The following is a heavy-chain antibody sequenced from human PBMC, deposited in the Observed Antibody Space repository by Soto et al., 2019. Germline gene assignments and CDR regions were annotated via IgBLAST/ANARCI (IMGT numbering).Heavy chain of an antibody. CDR1: GFTFSGYS. J-gene: IGHJ4*02. CDR3: ARSSFDY. Sequence: GGPLRLSCAASGFTFSGYSMNWVRQAPGKGLEWVSSITSGSSYIYYADSLKGRFTISRDNAKNSLYLQINSLRAEDTAVYYCARSSFDYWGQGTLVTVSS. CDR2: ITSGSSYI. V-gene: IGHV3-21*01.